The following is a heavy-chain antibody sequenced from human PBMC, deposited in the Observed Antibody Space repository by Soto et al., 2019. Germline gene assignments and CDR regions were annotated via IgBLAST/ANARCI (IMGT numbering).Heavy chain of an antibody. Sequence: PGESPMISCKGSGYSFTSYWISWVRQMPGKGQEWMGRFDPCDSYTNYSPSFQGHVDISTDTSIRPAYLQWSSLKASDTAMYYCVRHASVAGDCGGAAGWFDPRGEGTVVTVS. CDR3: VRHASVAGDCGGAAGWFDP. V-gene: IGHV5-10-1*01. D-gene: IGHD2-21*02. J-gene: IGHJ5*02. CDR1: GYSFTSYW. CDR2: FDPCDSYT.